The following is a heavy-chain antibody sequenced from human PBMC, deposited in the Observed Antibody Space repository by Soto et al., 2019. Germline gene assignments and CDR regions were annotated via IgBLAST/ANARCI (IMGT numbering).Heavy chain of an antibody. CDR2: INPKSGGT. Sequence: EASVKVSCKASGHIFSGYYIHWVRQAPGQGLEWMGWINPKSGGTNYAQKFRDRVTLTRDTSITTAYMELSSLTPDDTAVYYCARDCSTSCYVPRGVFYGLDVWGQGT. D-gene: IGHD2-2*01. CDR1: GHIFSGYY. J-gene: IGHJ6*02. CDR3: ARDCSTSCYVPRGVFYGLDV. V-gene: IGHV1-2*02.